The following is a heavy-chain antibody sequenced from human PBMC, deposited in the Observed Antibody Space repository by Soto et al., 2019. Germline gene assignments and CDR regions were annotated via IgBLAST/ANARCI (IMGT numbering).Heavy chain of an antibody. J-gene: IGHJ4*02. CDR3: TRQTDAVQWLVVPTDYNFDY. CDR2: IRSKTNSYAT. V-gene: IGHV3-73*01. Sequence: GGSLRLSCAASGFTLGGSAMHWVRQASGKGLEWVGHIRSKTNSYATAYAESVKGRFTISRDDSMNTAYLQMNSLKTEDTAVYFCTRQTDAVQWLVVPTDYNFDYWGQGTLVTVSS. D-gene: IGHD6-19*01. CDR1: GFTLGGSA.